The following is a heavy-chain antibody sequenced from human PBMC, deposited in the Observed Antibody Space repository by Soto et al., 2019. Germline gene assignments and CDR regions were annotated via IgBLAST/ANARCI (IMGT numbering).Heavy chain of an antibody. V-gene: IGHV4-39*01. CDR1: GGSISTGGYY. Sequence: PSETLSLTCTVSGGSISTGGYYWGWIRQPPGKGLEWIGSIYYSGSTYYNPSLKSRVTISVDTSKNQFSLKLSSVTAADTAVYYCARLDVVVVAIDYWGQGTLVTVSS. D-gene: IGHD2-15*01. J-gene: IGHJ4*02. CDR3: ARLDVVVVAIDY. CDR2: IYYSGST.